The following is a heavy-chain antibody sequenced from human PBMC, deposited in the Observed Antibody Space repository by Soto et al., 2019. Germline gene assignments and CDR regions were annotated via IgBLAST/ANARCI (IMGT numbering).Heavy chain of an antibody. Sequence: EVQLLESGGGLVQPGGSLRLSFAASGFTFSSYAMNWVRLAPGKGLEWVSVISGSGGSTYYADSVKGRFTISRDNSKNTLYLQMNSLRAEDTAVYYCAKRATGTYFDYWGQGTLVTVSS. CDR2: ISGSGGST. CDR1: GFTFSSYA. V-gene: IGHV3-23*01. CDR3: AKRATGTYFDY. D-gene: IGHD1-1*01. J-gene: IGHJ4*02.